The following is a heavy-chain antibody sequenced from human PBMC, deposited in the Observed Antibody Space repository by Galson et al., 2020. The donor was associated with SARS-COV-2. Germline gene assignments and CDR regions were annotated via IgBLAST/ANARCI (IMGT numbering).Heavy chain of an antibody. V-gene: IGHV4-59*08. CDR2: IYDSGSP. D-gene: IGHD3-3*02. CDR1: RGPIDYDY. Sequence: KTSETLSLTCTVSRGPIDYDYRSWIRQAPGKGLEWIGNIYDSGSPNYNPSLRSRVTITLDKAKKQISLKVKSVTAADTAIYYCAKLVEGRRTSEDYWGQGVLVTVSS. CDR3: AKLVEGRRTSEDY. J-gene: IGHJ4*02.